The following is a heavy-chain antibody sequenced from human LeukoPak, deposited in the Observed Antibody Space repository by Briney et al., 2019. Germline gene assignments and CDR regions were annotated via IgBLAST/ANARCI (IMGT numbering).Heavy chain of an antibody. Sequence: GASVKVSCKASGYTFTGYYMHWVRQAPGQGLEWMGRINPKSGGTNYAQKFQGRVTMTRDTSISTPYMELSRLRSDDTAVYYCARAAAGTSYFDYWGQGTLVTVSS. CDR3: ARAAAGTSYFDY. CDR2: INPKSGGT. J-gene: IGHJ4*02. V-gene: IGHV1-2*06. D-gene: IGHD6-19*01. CDR1: GYTFTGYY.